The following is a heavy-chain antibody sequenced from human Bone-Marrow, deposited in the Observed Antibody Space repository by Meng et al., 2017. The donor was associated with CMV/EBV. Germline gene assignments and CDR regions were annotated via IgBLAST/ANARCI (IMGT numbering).Heavy chain of an antibody. J-gene: IGHJ6*02. CDR3: ARDLLIPPYYYYGMGV. CDR2: ISGSSSYI. CDR1: GVTCSDYT. Sequence: GGSLRLSCIASGVTCSDYTMNWVRQAPGKGLEWVSSISGSSSYIYYADSLKGRFTISRDNAKNSWYLQINSLRADDTAVYYCARDLLIPPYYYYGMGVWGQGTTVTVSS. D-gene: IGHD3-16*01. V-gene: IGHV3-21*06.